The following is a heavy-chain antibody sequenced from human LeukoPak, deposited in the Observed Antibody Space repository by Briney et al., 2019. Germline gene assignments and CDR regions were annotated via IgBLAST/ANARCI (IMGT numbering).Heavy chain of an antibody. V-gene: IGHV5-51*01. CDR2: IYPGDSDT. CDR3: AREEEDVAGIGFYVY. D-gene: IGHD6-19*01. Sequence: GESLKISCKGSGYSFTSYWIGWVRQMPGKGLEWMGIIYPGDSDTRYSPSFQGQVTISADKSISTAYLQWSSLKASDTAMYYCAREEEDVAGIGFYVYWGQGTLVTVSS. CDR1: GYSFTSYW. J-gene: IGHJ4*02.